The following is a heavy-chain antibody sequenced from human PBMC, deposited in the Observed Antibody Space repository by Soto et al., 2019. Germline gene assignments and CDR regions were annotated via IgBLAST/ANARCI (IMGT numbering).Heavy chain of an antibody. V-gene: IGHV4-59*12. CDR2: ICNSGTT. J-gene: IGHJ5*02. CDR3: ARGKMMYYYGSGSYSWFDP. Sequence: PSETLSLTCTVSGGSIRSYCWTWIRQPPGEGLEWIGCICNSGTTNYNPSLKSRVAIPVDTPKNQFSLQLSSVTAADTAVYYCARGKMMYYYGSGSYSWFDPWGQGTLVTVSS. D-gene: IGHD3-10*01. CDR1: GGSIRSYC.